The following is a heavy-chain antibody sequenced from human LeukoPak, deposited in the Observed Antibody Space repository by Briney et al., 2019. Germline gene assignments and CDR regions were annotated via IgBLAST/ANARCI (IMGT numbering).Heavy chain of an antibody. CDR1: GYTXTGYY. CDR3: ARDVYCSGGSCYDWFDP. Sequence: ASVKVSCKASGYTXTGYYMHRVRQAPGQGLEWMGWINPNSGGKNYAQKFQGRVTMTRDTSISTAYMELSRLRSDDAAVYYCARDVYCSGGSCYDWFDPWGQGTLVTVSS. CDR2: INPNSGGK. D-gene: IGHD2-15*01. J-gene: IGHJ5*02. V-gene: IGHV1-2*02.